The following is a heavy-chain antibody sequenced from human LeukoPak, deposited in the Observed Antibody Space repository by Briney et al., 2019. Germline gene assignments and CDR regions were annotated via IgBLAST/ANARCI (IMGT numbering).Heavy chain of an antibody. Sequence: GGSLRLSCAASGFTFSSYAMSWVRQAPGKGLEWVSAISGSGGSTYYADSVKGRFTISRDNSKNTLYLQMNSLRAEDTALYYCARDYDYGDYPGYWGQGTLVTVSS. V-gene: IGHV3-23*01. CDR3: ARDYDYGDYPGY. CDR2: ISGSGGST. CDR1: GFTFSSYA. D-gene: IGHD4-17*01. J-gene: IGHJ4*02.